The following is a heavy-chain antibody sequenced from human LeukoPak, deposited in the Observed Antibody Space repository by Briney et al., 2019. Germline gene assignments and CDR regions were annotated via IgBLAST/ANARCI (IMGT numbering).Heavy chain of an antibody. V-gene: IGHV3-74*01. D-gene: IGHD4-23*01. Sequence: GGSLSLSCAASGFTFSSYWMNWVRQAPGKGLVWVSRIASDGSSTTYAESVKGRFSISRDNAKNTLYLQMNSLRVEDTAVYYCARGRPHGNDYWGQGTLVTVSS. CDR2: IASDGSST. J-gene: IGHJ4*02. CDR1: GFTFSSYW. CDR3: ARGRPHGNDY.